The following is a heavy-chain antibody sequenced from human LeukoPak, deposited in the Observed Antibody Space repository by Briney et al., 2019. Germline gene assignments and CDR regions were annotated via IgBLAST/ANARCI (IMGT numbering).Heavy chain of an antibody. V-gene: IGHV4-34*01. J-gene: IGHJ4*02. CDR2: INHSGST. Sequence: PSETLSLTCTVSGVSSSSSYWSWIRQPPGKGLEWIGEINHSGSTNYNPSLKSRVTISVDTSKNQFSLKLSSVTAADTAVYYCAREVYSSSSWSLGFDYWGQGTLVTVSS. CDR3: AREVYSSSSWSLGFDY. CDR1: GVSSSSSY. D-gene: IGHD6-6*01.